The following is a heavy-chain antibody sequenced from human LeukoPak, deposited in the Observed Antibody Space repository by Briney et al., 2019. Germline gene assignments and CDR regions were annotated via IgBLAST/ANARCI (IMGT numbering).Heavy chain of an antibody. CDR3: ARSRYCSSTSCYRRNYYFDY. Sequence: SVKVSCKASGGTFSSYAISWVRQAPGQGLEWMGGIIPIFGTANYAQKFQGRVTITADGSTSTAYMELSSLRSEDTAVYYCARSRYCSSTSCYRRNYYFDYWGQGTLVTVSS. CDR2: IIPIFGTA. V-gene: IGHV1-69*13. CDR1: GGTFSSYA. D-gene: IGHD2-2*01. J-gene: IGHJ4*02.